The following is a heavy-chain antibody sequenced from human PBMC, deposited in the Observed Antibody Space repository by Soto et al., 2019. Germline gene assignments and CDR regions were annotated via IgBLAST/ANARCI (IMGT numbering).Heavy chain of an antibody. Sequence: QVQLVQSGAEVKKPGSSVKVSCKASGGTFSSYTISGVRQAPGQGLEWMGRIIPILGIANYAQKFQGRVTITADKSTSTAYMELSSLRSEDTAVYYCATGYYYDSSGYYWPYGMDVWGQGTTVTVSS. J-gene: IGHJ6*02. D-gene: IGHD3-22*01. CDR3: ATGYYYDSSGYYWPYGMDV. CDR1: GGTFSSYT. CDR2: IIPILGIA. V-gene: IGHV1-69*02.